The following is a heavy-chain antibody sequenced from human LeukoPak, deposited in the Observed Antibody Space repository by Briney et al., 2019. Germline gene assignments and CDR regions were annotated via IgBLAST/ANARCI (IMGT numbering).Heavy chain of an antibody. D-gene: IGHD3-3*01. J-gene: IGHJ5*02. CDR1: GYTFTSYY. CDR2: INPSGGST. CDR3: ARDADYDFWRGYQEPSNWFDP. Sequence: ASVKVSCKAFGYTFTSYYMHWVRQAPGQGLEWMGIINPSGGSTSYAQKFQGRVTMTRDTSTSTVYMELSSLRSEDTAVYYCARDADYDFWRGYQEPSNWFDPWGQGTLVTVSS. V-gene: IGHV1-46*01.